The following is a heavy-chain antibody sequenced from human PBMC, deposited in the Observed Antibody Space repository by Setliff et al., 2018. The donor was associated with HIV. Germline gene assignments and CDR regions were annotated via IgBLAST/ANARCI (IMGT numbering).Heavy chain of an antibody. J-gene: IGHJ6*02. CDR3: ARGEHGMDV. CDR1: SASISSHYSSHY. CDR2: IYYSGST. V-gene: IGHV4-61*01. Sequence: SETLSLTCTVSSASISSHYSSHYWTWIRQSPGKGLEWIGYIYYSGSTSYNPSLKSRVTISVDTSKNQFSLKLSSVTAADTAVYYCARGEHGMDVWGQGTTVTVSS.